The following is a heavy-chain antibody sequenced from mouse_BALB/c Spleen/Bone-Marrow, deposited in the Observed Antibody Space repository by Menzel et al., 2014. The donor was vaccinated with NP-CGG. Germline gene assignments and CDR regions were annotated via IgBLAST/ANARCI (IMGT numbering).Heavy chain of an antibody. D-gene: IGHD4-1*01. CDR3: SRRGNWDVMRYFDV. J-gene: IGHJ1*01. CDR2: INSGGSTT. V-gene: IGHV5-6*01. CDR1: GFNFSSYG. Sequence: EVQLVESGGDLVKPGGSLKLSCAASGFNFSSYGMSWVRQTPDKRLEWVPTINSGGSTTYHLHCLRGRFTISRDNAKXTLFLQMTSLKSYDTAMYYCSRRGNWDVMRYFDVWGAGTTVTVSS.